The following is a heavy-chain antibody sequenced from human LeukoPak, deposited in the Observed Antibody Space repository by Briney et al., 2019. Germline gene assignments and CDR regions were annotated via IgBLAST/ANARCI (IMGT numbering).Heavy chain of an antibody. CDR1: GDSISYFY. CDR3: ARESPPTDY. V-gene: IGHV4-4*07. Sequence: SETLSLTCSVSGDSISYFYWSWIRQAAGKGLEWIGRISGSGSTDYNASLKSRVTISVDTSKNQFSLKLSSVTAADTAVYYCARESPPTDYWGQGTLVTVSS. CDR2: ISGSGST. J-gene: IGHJ4*02.